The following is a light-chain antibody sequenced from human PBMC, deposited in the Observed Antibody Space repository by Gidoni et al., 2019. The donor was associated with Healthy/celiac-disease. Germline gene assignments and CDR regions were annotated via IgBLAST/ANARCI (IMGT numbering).Light chain of an antibody. CDR2: WSS. CDR1: QSVLYSSNNKNY. Sequence: DIVMTQSPDSLAVSLGERATINCKSSQSVLYSSNNKNYLAWYQQKPGQPPKLLIYWSSTRESGVPDRFSGSWSWTDFNLTISSLQAEDVAVYYCQQYYSTPQTFGQGTKLEIK. CDR3: QQYYSTPQT. J-gene: IGKJ2*01. V-gene: IGKV4-1*01.